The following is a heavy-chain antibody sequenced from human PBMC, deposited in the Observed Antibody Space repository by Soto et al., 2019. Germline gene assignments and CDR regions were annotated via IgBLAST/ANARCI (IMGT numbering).Heavy chain of an antibody. J-gene: IGHJ4*02. D-gene: IGHD2-2*01. V-gene: IGHV1-69*13. Sequence: SVKVSCKASGGTFSSYAISWVRQAPGQGLEWMGGIIPIFGTANYAQKFQGRVTITADESTSTAYMELSSLRSEDTAVYYCAIDCSSTSGYPPQFDYWGQGTMVTVSS. CDR1: GGTFSSYA. CDR2: IIPIFGTA. CDR3: AIDCSSTSGYPPQFDY.